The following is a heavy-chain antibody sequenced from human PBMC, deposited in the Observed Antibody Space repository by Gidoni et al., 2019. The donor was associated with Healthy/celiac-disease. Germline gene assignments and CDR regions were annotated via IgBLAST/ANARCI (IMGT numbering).Heavy chain of an antibody. CDR2: SSSSSSYI. D-gene: IGHD3-22*01. CDR1: GLTFSSYS. CDR3: ARDYYDSSGYIH. J-gene: IGHJ4*02. Sequence: EVQLVESGGGLVKPGGSLRLSCAASGLTFSSYSSNWVRQAPGKGLEWVSTSSSSSSYIYYADSVKGRFTISRDNAKNSLYLQMNSLRAEDTAVYYCARDYYDSSGYIHWGQGTLVTVSS. V-gene: IGHV3-21*01.